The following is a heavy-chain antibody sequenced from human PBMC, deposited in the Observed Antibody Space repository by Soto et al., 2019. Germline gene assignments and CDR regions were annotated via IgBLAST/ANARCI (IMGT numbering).Heavy chain of an antibody. CDR1: GFTFDDYA. CDR3: AKDKGSSSVFDY. D-gene: IGHD6-6*01. Sequence: DVQLVESGGGLVQPGRSLRLSCAASGFTFDDYAMHWVRQAPGKGLEWVSGISWNSGSIGYADSVKGRFTISRDNAKNSLYLQMNSLRAEDTALYYCAKDKGSSSVFDYWGQGTLVTVSS. CDR2: ISWNSGSI. V-gene: IGHV3-9*01. J-gene: IGHJ4*02.